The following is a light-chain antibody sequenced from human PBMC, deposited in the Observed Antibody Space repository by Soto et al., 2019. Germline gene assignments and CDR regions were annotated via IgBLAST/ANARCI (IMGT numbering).Light chain of an antibody. CDR1: SSDIGRHH. V-gene: IGLV1-51*02. CDR3: GTWDTSLSRF. J-gene: IGLJ1*01. Sequence: QSVLTQAPSVSAAPGGKLTISCSGSSSDIGRHHVSWYQQLPGTAPKLLIYENTKRPSGIPDRFSGSKSGTSATLGITGLQTGDEADYYCGTWDTSLSRFFGTGTKVPVL. CDR2: ENT.